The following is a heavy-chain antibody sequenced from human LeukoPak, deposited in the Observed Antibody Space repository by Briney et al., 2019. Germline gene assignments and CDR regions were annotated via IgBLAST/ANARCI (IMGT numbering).Heavy chain of an antibody. D-gene: IGHD6-6*01. CDR1: GGSIRSSSYY. CDR3: ASIAARPTYYYYYMDV. CDR2: IYYSGST. Sequence: PSETLSLTCTVSGGSIRSSSYYWGWIRQPPGKGLEWIGSIYYSGSTYYNPSLKSRVTISVDTSKNQFSLKLSSVTAADTAVYYCASIAARPTYYYYYMDVWGKGTTVTVSS. V-gene: IGHV4-39*01. J-gene: IGHJ6*03.